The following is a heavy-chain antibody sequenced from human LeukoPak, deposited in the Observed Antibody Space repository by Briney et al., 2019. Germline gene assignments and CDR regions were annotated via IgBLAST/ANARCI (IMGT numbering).Heavy chain of an antibody. CDR2: IYHSGST. D-gene: IGHD4-17*01. Sequence: MASETLSLTCTVSGGSMSSSSYYWGWIRQPPGKGLEWIGEIYHSGSTNYNPSLKSRVTISVDKSKNQFSLKLSSVTAADTAVYYCARVFDGADYFDYWGQGTLVTVSS. CDR3: ARVFDGADYFDY. CDR1: GGSMSSSSYY. V-gene: IGHV4-39*07. J-gene: IGHJ4*02.